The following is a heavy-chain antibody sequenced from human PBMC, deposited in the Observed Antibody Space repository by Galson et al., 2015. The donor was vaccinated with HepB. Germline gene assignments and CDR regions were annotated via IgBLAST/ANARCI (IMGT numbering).Heavy chain of an antibody. CDR3: ARDEQDCSGGSCYPGWFDP. V-gene: IGHV1-18*01. D-gene: IGHD2-15*01. CDR1: GYTFTSYG. CDR2: ISAYNGNT. Sequence: SVKVSCKASGYTFTSYGISWVRQAPGQGLEWMGWISAYNGNTNYAQKLQGRVTMTTDTSTSTAYMELRSLRSGDTAVYYCARDEQDCSGGSCYPGWFDPWGQGTLVTVSS. J-gene: IGHJ5*02.